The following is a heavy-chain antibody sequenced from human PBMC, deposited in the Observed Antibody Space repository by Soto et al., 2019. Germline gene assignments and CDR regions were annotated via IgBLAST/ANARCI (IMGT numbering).Heavy chain of an antibody. Sequence: ASVKVSCKVSGYTLTELSMHWVRQAPGKGLEWMGGFDPEDGETIYAQKFQGRVTMTEDTSTDTAYMELSSLRSDDTAVYYCAREEAVPAARSFCYYMDVWGKGTTVTVSS. CDR2: FDPEDGET. D-gene: IGHD2-2*01. CDR3: AREEAVPAARSFCYYMDV. J-gene: IGHJ6*03. CDR1: GYTLTELS. V-gene: IGHV1-24*01.